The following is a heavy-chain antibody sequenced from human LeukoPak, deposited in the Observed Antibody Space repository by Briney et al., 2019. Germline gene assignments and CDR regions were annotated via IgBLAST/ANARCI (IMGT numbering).Heavy chain of an antibody. Sequence: GGSLRLTCAASEFTFSSYSMSWVRQAPGKGLEWVSYISSTASSIYYADSVKGRFTISRDNAKNSLYLQMNSLRAEDTAVYYCARDVTYHGGDWFDPWGQGTLVTVSS. CDR2: ISSTASSI. CDR1: EFTFSSYS. V-gene: IGHV3-48*04. J-gene: IGHJ5*02. D-gene: IGHD4-23*01. CDR3: ARDVTYHGGDWFDP.